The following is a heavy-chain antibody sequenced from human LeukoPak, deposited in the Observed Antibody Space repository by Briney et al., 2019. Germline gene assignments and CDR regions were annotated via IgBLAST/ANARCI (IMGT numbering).Heavy chain of an antibody. V-gene: IGHV3-21*01. CDR2: ISSSSSYI. Sequence: GGSLRLSCAASGFTFSSYSMNWVRQAPGKGLEWVSSISSSSSYIYYADSVKGRFTISRDNSKNTLYLQMNSLRAEDTAVYYCAREALMKYYFDYWGQGTLVTVSS. D-gene: IGHD2-8*01. CDR1: GFTFSSYS. J-gene: IGHJ4*02. CDR3: AREALMKYYFDY.